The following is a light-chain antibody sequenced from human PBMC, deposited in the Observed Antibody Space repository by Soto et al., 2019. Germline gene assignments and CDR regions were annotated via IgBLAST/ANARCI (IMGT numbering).Light chain of an antibody. V-gene: IGLV1-40*01. CDR1: SSNSGAGYD. J-gene: IGLJ1*01. Sequence: QSVLTQPPSVSGAPGQRVTISCTGSSSNSGAGYDVHWYQQLPGTAPKLLIYGNSNRPSGVPDRFSGSKSGTSASLAITGLQAEDEADYYCQPYDSSLSGSPYVFGTGTKVTVL. CDR2: GNS. CDR3: QPYDSSLSGSPYV.